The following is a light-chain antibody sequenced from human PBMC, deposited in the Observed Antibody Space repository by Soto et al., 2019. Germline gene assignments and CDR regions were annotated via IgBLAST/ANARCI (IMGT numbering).Light chain of an antibody. Sequence: QSVLTQPPSVSGAPGQRVTISCTGSSSNTGADYDVHWYQHLPGSAPKLLIYDNNIRPSGVPDRSSGSKSGASASLAITGLQAEDEGDYYCQSYDSSLSNLVVFGGGTKLTVL. J-gene: IGLJ2*01. CDR3: QSYDSSLSNLVV. CDR2: DNN. CDR1: SSNTGADYD. V-gene: IGLV1-40*01.